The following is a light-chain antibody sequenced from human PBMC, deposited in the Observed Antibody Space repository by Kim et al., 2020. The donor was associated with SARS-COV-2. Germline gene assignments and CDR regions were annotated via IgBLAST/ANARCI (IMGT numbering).Light chain of an antibody. CDR1: GSNIARNV. CDR3: GTWDDSLNEWV. Sequence: GHRVTISCFGSGSNIARNVVNWYQQFPGTAPKLLIYATDQRSSGVPDRFSDSRSGTSASLDISGLQSDDEADYYCGTWDDSLNEWVFGGGTQLTVL. V-gene: IGLV1-44*01. J-gene: IGLJ3*02. CDR2: ATD.